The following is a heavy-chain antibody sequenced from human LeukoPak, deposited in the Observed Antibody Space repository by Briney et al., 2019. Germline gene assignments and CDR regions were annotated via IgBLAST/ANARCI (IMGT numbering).Heavy chain of an antibody. D-gene: IGHD1-7*01. CDR3: ARVGTIDYYYGMDV. J-gene: IGHJ6*02. V-gene: IGHV4-59*01. Sequence: SETLSLTRTVSGGSISSYYWSWIRQPPGKGLEWIGYIYYSGSTNYNPSLKSRVTISVDTSKNQFSLKLSSVTAADTAVYYCARVGTIDYYYGMDVWGQGTTVTVSS. CDR1: GGSISSYY. CDR2: IYYSGST.